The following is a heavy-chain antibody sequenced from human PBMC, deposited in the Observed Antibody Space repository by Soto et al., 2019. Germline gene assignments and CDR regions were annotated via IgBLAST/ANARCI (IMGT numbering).Heavy chain of an antibody. J-gene: IGHJ6*03. Sequence: SETLSLTCTVSGGSISSYYWSWIRQPPGKGLEWIGYIYYSGSTNYNPSLKSRVTISVDTSKNQFSLKLSSVTAADTAVYYCARPLSFCGGGSSYPGSSSYYYMAVWGKGPPVPAS. V-gene: IGHV4-59*08. CDR2: IYYSGST. D-gene: IGHD2-15*01. CDR3: ARPLSFCGGGSSYPGSSSYYYMAV. CDR1: GGSISSYY.